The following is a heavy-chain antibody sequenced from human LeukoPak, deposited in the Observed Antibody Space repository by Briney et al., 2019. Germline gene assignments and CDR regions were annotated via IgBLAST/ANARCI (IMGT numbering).Heavy chain of an antibody. Sequence: PGGSLRLSCAASGFTFSSYAMGWVRQAPGKGLEWVSAISGSGGSTYYADSVKGRFTISRDNSKNTLYLQMNSLRAEDTAVYYCAKTDRWLVIANFDYWGQGTLVTVSS. V-gene: IGHV3-23*01. CDR2: ISGSGGST. D-gene: IGHD2-21*01. CDR3: AKTDRWLVIANFDY. CDR1: GFTFSSYA. J-gene: IGHJ4*02.